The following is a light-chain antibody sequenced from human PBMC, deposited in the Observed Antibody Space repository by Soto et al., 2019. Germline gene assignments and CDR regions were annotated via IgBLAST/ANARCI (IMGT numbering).Light chain of an antibody. J-gene: IGKJ2*01. CDR2: VAS. Sequence: DIQMTQSPSSLSASVGDRVTITCRASQNINNNLSWYQQKPGKAPKFLIYVASTLQRAVPSRFSGGGSGTEFTLTISSLQPEDFATYYCQESFSPPYTFGQGTKLE. CDR1: QNINNN. V-gene: IGKV1-39*01. CDR3: QESFSPPYT.